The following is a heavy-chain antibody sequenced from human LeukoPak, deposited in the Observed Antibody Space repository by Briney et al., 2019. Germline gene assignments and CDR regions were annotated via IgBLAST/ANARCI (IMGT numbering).Heavy chain of an antibody. CDR1: GFTFSNYA. Sequence: GGSLRLSCAASGFTFSNYAMHWVRQAPGKGLEWVAVISYDGSNKYYADSVKGRFTISRDNSKNTLYLQMNSLRAEDTALYYCAKEMAGGAVAGGAGAFDIWGQGTMVTVSS. CDR2: ISYDGSNK. V-gene: IGHV3-30*04. CDR3: AKEMAGGAVAGGAGAFDI. D-gene: IGHD6-19*01. J-gene: IGHJ3*02.